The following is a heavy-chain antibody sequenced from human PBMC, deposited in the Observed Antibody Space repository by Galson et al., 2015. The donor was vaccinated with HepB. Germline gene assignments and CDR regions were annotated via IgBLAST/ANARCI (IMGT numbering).Heavy chain of an antibody. CDR1: GYTFTSYA. Sequence: SVKVSCKASGYTFTSYAMHWVRQAPGQRLEWMGWINAGNGNTKYSQKFQGRVTITRDTSASTAYMELSSLRSEDTAVYYCARGRGVRGGFDPWGQGTLVTVSS. CDR2: INAGNGNT. D-gene: IGHD3-10*01. CDR3: ARGRGVRGGFDP. V-gene: IGHV1-3*01. J-gene: IGHJ5*02.